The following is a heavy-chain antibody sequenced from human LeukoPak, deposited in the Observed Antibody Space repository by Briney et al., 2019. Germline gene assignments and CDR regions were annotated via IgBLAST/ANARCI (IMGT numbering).Heavy chain of an antibody. CDR1: GFTFSSYA. CDR2: ISGSGGST. J-gene: IGHJ4*02. CDR3: AKGMEYSSGWYRSGMYFDY. V-gene: IGHV3-23*01. Sequence: GGSLRLSCAASGFTFSSYAMSWVRQAPGKGLEWVSAISGSGGSTYYADSVKGRFTISRDNSKNTLYLQMNGLRAEDTAVYYCAKGMEYSSGWYRSGMYFDYWGQGTLVTVSS. D-gene: IGHD6-19*01.